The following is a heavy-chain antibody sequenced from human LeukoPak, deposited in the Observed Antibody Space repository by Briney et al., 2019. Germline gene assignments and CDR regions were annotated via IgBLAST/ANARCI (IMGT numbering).Heavy chain of an antibody. V-gene: IGHV1-18*01. Sequence: ASVKVSCKASGYTFTNYGISWLRQAPGQGLEWMGWISAYNGNTNYAQKVQGRVTMTTDTSTSTAYMELRSLRSDDSAVYYCARQVIAVAGTSAFDLWGQGTMVTVSS. CDR1: GYTFTNYG. D-gene: IGHD6-19*01. J-gene: IGHJ3*01. CDR2: ISAYNGNT. CDR3: ARQVIAVAGTSAFDL.